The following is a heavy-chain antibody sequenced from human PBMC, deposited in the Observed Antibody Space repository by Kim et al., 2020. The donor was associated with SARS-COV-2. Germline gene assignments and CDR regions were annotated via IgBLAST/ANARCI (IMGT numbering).Heavy chain of an antibody. V-gene: IGHV1-69*01. Sequence: QKFQGRVTITADESTSTAYMELSSLRSEDTAVYYCASARGNTMMGRAFDIWGQGTMVTVSS. CDR3: ASARGNTMMGRAFDI. J-gene: IGHJ3*02. D-gene: IGHD3-22*01.